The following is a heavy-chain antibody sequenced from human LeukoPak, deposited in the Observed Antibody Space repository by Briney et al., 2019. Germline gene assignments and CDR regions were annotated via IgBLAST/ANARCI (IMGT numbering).Heavy chain of an antibody. CDR2: IRLDGSKK. CDR3: ARDRGYCSGGSCYSVYDY. Sequence: GGSLRLSCAASGFTLSSYWMSWVRQAPGKGLEWVANIRLDGSKKYYVDSVKGRFTISRDNAKNSLSLQMNSLRAEDTAVYYCARDRGYCSGGSCYSVYDYWGQGTLVTVSS. V-gene: IGHV3-7*01. J-gene: IGHJ4*02. CDR1: GFTLSSYW. D-gene: IGHD2-15*01.